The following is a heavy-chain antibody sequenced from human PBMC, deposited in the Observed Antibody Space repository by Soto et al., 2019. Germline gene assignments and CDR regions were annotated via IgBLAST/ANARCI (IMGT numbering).Heavy chain of an antibody. J-gene: IGHJ6*02. CDR1: GGTFSRYA. CDR3: ARDRALEQQLVEIASYGMDV. V-gene: IGHV1-69*01. D-gene: IGHD6-13*01. Sequence: QVQLVQYGAEVKKPGSSVKVSCKASGGTFSRYAISWVRQAPGQGLEWMGGIIPIFGTANYAQKFQGRVTIPADESTSTAYMELSSLRSEDTAVYYCARDRALEQQLVEIASYGMDVWGQGTTVTVSS. CDR2: IIPIFGTA.